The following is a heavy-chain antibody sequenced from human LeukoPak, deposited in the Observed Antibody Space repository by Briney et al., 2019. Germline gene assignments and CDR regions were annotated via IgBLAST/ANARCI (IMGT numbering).Heavy chain of an antibody. D-gene: IGHD4-17*01. CDR2: ISSSSSYI. CDR1: GFTFSSYS. J-gene: IGHJ4*02. V-gene: IGHV3-21*01. CDR3: ARAVPWTVTTQYRDY. Sequence: GGSLRLSCAASGFTFSSYSMNWVRQAPGKGLEWVSSISSSSSYIYYADSVKGRFTISRDNAKNSLYLQMNSLRAEDTAVYYWARAVPWTVTTQYRDYWGQGTLVTVSS.